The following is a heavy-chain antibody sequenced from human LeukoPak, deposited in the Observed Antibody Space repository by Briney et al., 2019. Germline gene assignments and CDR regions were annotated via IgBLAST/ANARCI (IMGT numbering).Heavy chain of an antibody. J-gene: IGHJ4*02. CDR1: GGTFSSYA. Sequence: SVKVSCKASGGTFSSYAISWVQQAPGQGLEWMGRIIPILGIANYAQKFQGRVTITADKSTSTAYMELSSLRSEDTAVYYCASTTTLWTTLGYWGQGTLVTVSS. CDR3: ASTTTLWTTLGY. V-gene: IGHV1-69*04. CDR2: IIPILGIA. D-gene: IGHD2/OR15-2a*01.